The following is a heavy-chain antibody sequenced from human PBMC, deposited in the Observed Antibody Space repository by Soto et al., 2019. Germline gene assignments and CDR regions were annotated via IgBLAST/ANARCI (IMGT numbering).Heavy chain of an antibody. Sequence: GESLKISCKGSGYSFTSYWIGWVRQMPGKGLEWMGINYPGDSDTRYSPSFQGQVTISADKSISTACLQWSSLKASDTAMYYCATSEQKWLASSWNWFDPWGQGTLVTVSS. V-gene: IGHV5-51*01. CDR2: NYPGDSDT. J-gene: IGHJ5*02. CDR1: GYSFTSYW. D-gene: IGHD6-13*01. CDR3: ATSEQKWLASSWNWFDP.